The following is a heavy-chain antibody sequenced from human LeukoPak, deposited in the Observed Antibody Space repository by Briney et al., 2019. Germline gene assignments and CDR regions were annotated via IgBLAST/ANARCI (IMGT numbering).Heavy chain of an antibody. Sequence: GESLKISCKGSRCSFTSYWIGWVRQMPGKGLEWMGIIYPGDSDTRYSPSFQGQVTISADKSISTAYLQWSSLKASDTAMYYCARSYDSSGYAYDAFDIWGQGTMVTVSS. J-gene: IGHJ3*02. CDR3: ARSYDSSGYAYDAFDI. CDR1: RCSFTSYW. D-gene: IGHD3-22*01. CDR2: IYPGDSDT. V-gene: IGHV5-51*01.